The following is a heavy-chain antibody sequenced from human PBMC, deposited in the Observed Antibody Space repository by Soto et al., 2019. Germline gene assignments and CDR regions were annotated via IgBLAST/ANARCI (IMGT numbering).Heavy chain of an antibody. V-gene: IGHV3-23*01. CDR3: VKEFSPVSRGSFDN. Sequence: EVQLLESGGGLVQPGGSLRLYCAASGFTFSSYAMNWVRRAPGKGLEWVSGITGSGGSTFYADSVKGRFTVSRDNSRDTLFLQMNSLRAEDTAVYYCVKEFSPVSRGSFDNWGQGTLVTVSS. CDR2: ITGSGGST. D-gene: IGHD3-10*01. CDR1: GFTFSSYA. J-gene: IGHJ4*02.